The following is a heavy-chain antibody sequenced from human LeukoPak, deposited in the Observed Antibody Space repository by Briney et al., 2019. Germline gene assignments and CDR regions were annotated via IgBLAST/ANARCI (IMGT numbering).Heavy chain of an antibody. V-gene: IGHV3-33*01. D-gene: IGHD4-11*01. CDR2: IWYDGSNK. CDR3: ARAEREYDSNYYYYYGMDV. J-gene: IGHJ6*02. Sequence: PGGSLRLSCAASGFTFSSYGRHWVRQAPGKGLEWVAVIWYDGSNKYYADSVKGRFTISRDNSKNTLYLQMNSLRAEDTAVYYCARAEREYDSNYYYYYGMDVWGQGTTVTVSS. CDR1: GFTFSSYG.